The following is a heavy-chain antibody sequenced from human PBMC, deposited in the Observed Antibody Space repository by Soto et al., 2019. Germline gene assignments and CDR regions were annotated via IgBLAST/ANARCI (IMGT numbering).Heavy chain of an antibody. Sequence: GASVKVSCKASGGTFSSYAISWVRQAPGQGLEWMGGIIPIFGTANYAQKFQGRVTITADESTSTAYMELSSLRSEDTAVYYCAGTSYYYDSSGYYFDYWGQGTLVTVSS. J-gene: IGHJ4*02. D-gene: IGHD3-22*01. CDR1: GGTFSSYA. V-gene: IGHV1-69*13. CDR2: IIPIFGTA. CDR3: AGTSYYYDSSGYYFDY.